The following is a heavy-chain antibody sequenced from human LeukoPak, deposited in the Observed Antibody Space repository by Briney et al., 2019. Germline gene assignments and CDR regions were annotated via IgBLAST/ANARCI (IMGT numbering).Heavy chain of an antibody. Sequence: GESLKISCKGSGYNFTNYWIGWVRQMPGKGLEWMGIIYPGDSNTRYSPSFQGQVTISADKSISTAYLQWSSLKASDTAMYYCARRSDFWSGTIYPPDYWGQGTLVTVSS. CDR2: IYPGDSNT. D-gene: IGHD3-3*01. J-gene: IGHJ4*02. CDR3: ARRSDFWSGTIYPPDY. V-gene: IGHV5-51*01. CDR1: GYNFTNYW.